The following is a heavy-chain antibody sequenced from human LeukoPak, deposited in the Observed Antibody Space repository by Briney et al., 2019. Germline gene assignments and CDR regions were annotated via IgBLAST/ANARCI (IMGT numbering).Heavy chain of an antibody. CDR2: IYTSGST. D-gene: IGHD6-13*01. CDR1: GGSISSGSYY. V-gene: IGHV4-61*02. J-gene: IGHJ4*02. Sequence: SETLSLTCTVSGGSISSGSYYWSWILQPAGKGLEWIGRIYTSGSTNYNPSLKSRVTISVDTSKNQFSLKLSSVTAADTAVYYCARASWGSWYLSFDYWGQGTLVTVSS. CDR3: ARASWGSWYLSFDY.